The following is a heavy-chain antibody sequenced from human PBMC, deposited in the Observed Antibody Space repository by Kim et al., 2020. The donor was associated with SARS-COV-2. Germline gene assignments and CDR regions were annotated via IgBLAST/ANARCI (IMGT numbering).Heavy chain of an antibody. J-gene: IGHJ4*02. D-gene: IGHD6-6*01. CDR2: T. Sequence: TNDNPTLKSRVTMSVDTSKNQFSLKLSSVTAADTAVYYCARSAAHPYFDYWGQGTLVTVSS. CDR3: ARSAAHPYFDY. V-gene: IGHV4-59*10.